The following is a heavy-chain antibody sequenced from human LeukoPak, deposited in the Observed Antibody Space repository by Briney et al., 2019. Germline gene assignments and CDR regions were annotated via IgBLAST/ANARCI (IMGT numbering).Heavy chain of an antibody. D-gene: IGHD2-15*01. J-gene: IGHJ5*02. V-gene: IGHV4-39*01. Sequence: SETLSLTCSVSGGSISSSSHYGGWLPQPPGKGLEWIGSIYYSGSTFYNPSLKSRTTISVDTSKNQFSLKLSSVTAADTAVYYCARVVVAATNWFDPWGQGTLVTVSS. CDR3: ARVVVAATNWFDP. CDR1: GGSISSSSHY. CDR2: IYYSGST.